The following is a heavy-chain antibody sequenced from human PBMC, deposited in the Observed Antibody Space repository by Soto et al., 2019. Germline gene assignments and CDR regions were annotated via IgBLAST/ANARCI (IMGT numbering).Heavy chain of an antibody. CDR1: GYTFTSYG. V-gene: IGHV1-18*01. CDR3: ARLSRVHHYGDYPYFDY. CDR2: ISAYNGNT. D-gene: IGHD4-17*01. Sequence: QVQLVQSGAEVKKPGASVKVSCKASGYTFTSYGISWVRQAPGQGLEWMGWISAYNGNTNYAQKLQGRVTMTTDTSTSTAYMELRSLRSDDTAVYYCARLSRVHHYGDYPYFDYWGQGTLVTVFS. J-gene: IGHJ4*02.